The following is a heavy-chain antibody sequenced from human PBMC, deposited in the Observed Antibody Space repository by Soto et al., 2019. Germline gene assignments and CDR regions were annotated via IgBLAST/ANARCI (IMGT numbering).Heavy chain of an antibody. CDR1: GCSITSSRFY. V-gene: IGHV4-39*01. CDR3: ARHRDSSGWYGEGYFQH. D-gene: IGHD6-19*01. J-gene: IGHJ1*01. Sequence: SESLSLTCTVSGCSITSSRFYWGWNSHPPGKGLEWIGSIYYSGSTYYNPSLKSRVTISVDTSKNQFSLKLSSVTAADTAVYYCARHRDSSGWYGEGYFQHWGQGTLVTVS. CDR2: IYYSGST.